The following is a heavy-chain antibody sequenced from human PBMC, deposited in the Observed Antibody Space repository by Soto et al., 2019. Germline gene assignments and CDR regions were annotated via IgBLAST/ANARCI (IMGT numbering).Heavy chain of an antibody. CDR2: IYPGDSDT. J-gene: IGHJ4*02. Sequence: GESLKISCKGSGYSFTSYWIGWVRQMPGKGLEWMGIIYPGDSDTRYSPSFQGQVTISADKSISTAYLQLSSLKASDTAMYYCARSVDYVWGSYRVFDYWGQGTLVTVSS. CDR3: ARSVDYVWGSYRVFDY. V-gene: IGHV5-51*01. CDR1: GYSFTSYW. D-gene: IGHD3-16*02.